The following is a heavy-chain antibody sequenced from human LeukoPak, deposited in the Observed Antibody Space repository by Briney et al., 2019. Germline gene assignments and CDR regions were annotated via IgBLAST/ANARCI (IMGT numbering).Heavy chain of an antibody. CDR3: ATAPHGKFTFWSGYSDSLDY. J-gene: IGHJ4*02. D-gene: IGHD3-3*01. V-gene: IGHV3-11*04. Sequence: GGSLRLSCAASGFTFSDYYMSWIRQAPGKGLEWVSYISSSGSTIYYAASVKGRLTTSSDNAKNSLYLQLTSLRAEDTAVYYCATAPHGKFTFWSGYSDSLDYWGQGTLVTVSS. CDR1: GFTFSDYY. CDR2: ISSSGSTI.